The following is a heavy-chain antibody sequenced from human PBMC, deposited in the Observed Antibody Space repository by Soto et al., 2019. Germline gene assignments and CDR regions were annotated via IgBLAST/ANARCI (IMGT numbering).Heavy chain of an antibody. V-gene: IGHV4-34*01. CDR3: AREGGSEKSFDY. D-gene: IGHD6-19*01. Sequence: ETLSLTCAVYGGSFSGYYWTWIRQPPGKGLEWIGEINHSGNTNYNPSLKSRVTISVDTSKNQFSLKLSSVTAADTAVYYCAREGGSEKSFDYWGQGTLVTVSS. J-gene: IGHJ4*02. CDR1: GGSFSGYY. CDR2: INHSGNT.